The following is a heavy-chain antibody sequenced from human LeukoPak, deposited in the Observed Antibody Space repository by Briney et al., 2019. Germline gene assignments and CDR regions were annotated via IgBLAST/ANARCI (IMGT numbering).Heavy chain of an antibody. V-gene: IGHV3-73*01. Sequence: PGGSLKLSCAASGFTFNGFDMHWVRQASGKGLEWVGRIRSKANYYATAYAASVKGRFTISRDDSKNTAYLQMNSLKTEDTAVYYCAREGDGLDYWGQGTLVTVSS. CDR3: AREGDGLDY. CDR1: GFTFNGFD. D-gene: IGHD3-16*01. J-gene: IGHJ4*02. CDR2: IRSKANYYAT.